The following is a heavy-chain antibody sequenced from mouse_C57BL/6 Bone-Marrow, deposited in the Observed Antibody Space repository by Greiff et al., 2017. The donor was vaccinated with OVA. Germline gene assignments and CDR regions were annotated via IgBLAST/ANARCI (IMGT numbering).Heavy chain of an antibody. CDR2: IDPENGDT. Sequence: VQLQQSGAELVRPGASVKLSCTASGFNIKDDYMHWVKQRPEQGLEWIGWIDPENGDTEYASKFQGKATITADTSSNTAYLQLSSLTSEDTAVYYWTLLWSLYYYAMDYWGQGTSVTVSS. D-gene: IGHD2-1*01. J-gene: IGHJ4*01. CDR3: TLLWSLYYYAMDY. CDR1: GFNIKDDY. V-gene: IGHV14-4*01.